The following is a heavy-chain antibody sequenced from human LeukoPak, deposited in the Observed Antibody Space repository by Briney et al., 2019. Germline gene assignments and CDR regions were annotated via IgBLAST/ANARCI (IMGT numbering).Heavy chain of an antibody. V-gene: IGHV3-30*04. D-gene: IGHD2-2*01. CDR3: ARGPWGRSSTRNNWFAP. Sequence: GGSLRLSCAASGFTFSSYAMHWVRQAPGKGLEWVAGITYDGSNKYYADSVKGRFTISRDNSKNTLYLQMNSLRAEDTAVYYCARGPWGRSSTRNNWFAPWGQGTLVTVSS. CDR1: GFTFSSYA. CDR2: ITYDGSNK. J-gene: IGHJ5*02.